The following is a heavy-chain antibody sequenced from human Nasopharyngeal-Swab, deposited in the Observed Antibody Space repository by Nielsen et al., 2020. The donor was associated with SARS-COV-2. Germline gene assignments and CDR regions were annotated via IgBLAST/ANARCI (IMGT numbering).Heavy chain of an antibody. CDR1: GGSFRGYY. J-gene: IGHJ4*02. Sequence: SHTLSLTCAVYGGSFRGYYWRWIRQPPGKGLEWIGYIYYSGSTNYNPSLKSRVTISVDTSKNQFSLKLSSVTAADTAVYYCARTMVRGVIDYWGQGTLVTVSS. V-gene: IGHV4-59*07. CDR2: IYYSGST. D-gene: IGHD3-10*01. CDR3: ARTMVRGVIDY.